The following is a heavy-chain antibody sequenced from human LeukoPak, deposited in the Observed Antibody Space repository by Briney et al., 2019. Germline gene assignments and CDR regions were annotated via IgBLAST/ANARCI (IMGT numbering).Heavy chain of an antibody. D-gene: IGHD3-3*01. CDR1: GFTFGNYA. J-gene: IGHJ5*02. V-gene: IGHV3-23*01. CDR3: AKCARTPEGGSGWYNWFDN. CDR2: LSSSGGNP. Sequence: GGSLRLSCAASGFTFGNYAMNWVRQAPGKGLEWVSSLSSSGGNPNYADSVKGRFTISRDNSKNTLFLQMNGLRAEDTALYSCAKCARTPEGGSGWYNWFDNWGQGTQVTVSS.